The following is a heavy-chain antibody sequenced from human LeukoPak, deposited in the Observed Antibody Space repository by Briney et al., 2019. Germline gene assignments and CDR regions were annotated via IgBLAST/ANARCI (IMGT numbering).Heavy chain of an antibody. CDR3: ARGRRNSYSSGWYGDDAFDI. Sequence: SETLSLTCTVSGGSISSYYWSWIRQPPGKGLEWIGYIYYSGSTNYNPSLKSRVTISVDTSKNQFSLKLSSVTAADTAVYYCARGRRNSYSSGWYGDDAFDIWGQGTMVTVSS. D-gene: IGHD6-19*01. CDR1: GGSISSYY. J-gene: IGHJ3*02. V-gene: IGHV4-59*01. CDR2: IYYSGST.